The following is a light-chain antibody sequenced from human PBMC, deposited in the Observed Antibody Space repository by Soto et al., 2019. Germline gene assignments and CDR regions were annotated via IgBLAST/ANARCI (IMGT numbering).Light chain of an antibody. Sequence: EIVLTQSPDTLSLSPGERATLSCRTSQSVSSNYLAWYQQKPAQAPRLLIYGASSRATGIPDRFSGSGSGTDFTLTISSLEPEDFAVYYCQHRNNRPFSFGPGTKVDIK. V-gene: IGKV3D-20*02. J-gene: IGKJ3*01. CDR2: GAS. CDR3: QHRNNRPFS. CDR1: QSVSSNY.